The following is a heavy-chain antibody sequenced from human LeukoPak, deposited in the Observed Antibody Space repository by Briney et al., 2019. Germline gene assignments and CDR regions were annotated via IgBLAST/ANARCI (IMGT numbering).Heavy chain of an antibody. D-gene: IGHD6-13*01. CDR2: IYYSGST. CDR3: ARGAAGSYYFAY. J-gene: IGHJ4*02. CDR1: GGSISSYY. Sequence: SETLSLTRTVSGGSISSYYWSWIRRPPGKGLEWIGYIYYSGSTNYSPSLKSRVTISLDTSKNQFSLKLTSVTAADTAVYYCARGAAGSYYFAYWGQGTLVTVSS. V-gene: IGHV4-59*01.